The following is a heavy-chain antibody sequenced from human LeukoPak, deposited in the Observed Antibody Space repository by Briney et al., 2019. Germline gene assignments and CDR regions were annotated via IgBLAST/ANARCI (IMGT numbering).Heavy chain of an antibody. J-gene: IGHJ6*02. V-gene: IGHV1-18*01. CDR3: ARDQIGPFRPYGMDV. CDR2: ISAYNGNT. Sequence: ASVKVSCKASGYTFTSYGISWVRQAPGQGLEWLGWISAYNGNTNSAQKLQGRVTMTTDTSTSTAYMELRSLRSDDTAVYYCARDQIGPFRPYGMDVWGQGTTVTVSS. CDR1: GYTFTSYG.